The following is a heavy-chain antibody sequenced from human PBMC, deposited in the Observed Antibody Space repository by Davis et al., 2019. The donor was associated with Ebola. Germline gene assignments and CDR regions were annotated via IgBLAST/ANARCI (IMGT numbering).Heavy chain of an antibody. CDR1: GITHSYA. CDR2: ITGTGSSS. D-gene: IGHD3-3*01. Sequence: GESLKISCAASGITHSYALSWVRQAPGKGLEWVSTITGTGSSSYYTDSVKGRFTISRDNSENTLYLQMSSLTVDDTAVYYCVRAVFHEVLDYWGQGTPVTVSS. V-gene: IGHV3-23*01. CDR3: VRAVFHEVLDY. J-gene: IGHJ4*02.